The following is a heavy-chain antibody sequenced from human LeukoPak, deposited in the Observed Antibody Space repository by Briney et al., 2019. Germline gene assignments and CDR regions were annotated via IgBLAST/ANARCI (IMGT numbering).Heavy chain of an antibody. CDR3: ASLYDFWSLKEAFDI. J-gene: IGHJ3*02. Sequence: PSETLSLTCTVSGGSISSSSYYWSWIRQPPGKGLEWIGEINHSGSTNYNPSLKSRVTISVDTSKNQFSLKLSSVTAADTAVYYCASLYDFWSLKEAFDIWGQGTMVTVSS. CDR2: INHSGST. CDR1: GGSISSSSYY. V-gene: IGHV4-39*07. D-gene: IGHD3-3*01.